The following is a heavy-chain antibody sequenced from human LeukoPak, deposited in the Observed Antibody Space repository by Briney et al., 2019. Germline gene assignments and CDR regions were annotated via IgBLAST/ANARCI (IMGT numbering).Heavy chain of an antibody. Sequence: GRSLRLSCAASGFTFSSYGMHWVRQAPGKGLEWVAVISYDGSNKYYADSVKGRFTISRDNSKNTLYLQMNSLRAEDTAVYYCARGDGVGATAGIDYWGQGTLVTVSS. CDR2: ISYDGSNK. CDR1: GFTFSSYG. V-gene: IGHV3-30*03. J-gene: IGHJ4*02. D-gene: IGHD1-26*01. CDR3: ARGDGVGATAGIDY.